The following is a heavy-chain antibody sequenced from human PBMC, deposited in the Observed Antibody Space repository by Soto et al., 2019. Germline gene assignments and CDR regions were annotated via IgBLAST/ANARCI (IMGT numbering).Heavy chain of an antibody. J-gene: IGHJ6*02. CDR1: GYTFTGYY. V-gene: IGHV1-69*13. Sequence: SVKVSCKASGYTFTGYYMHWVRQAPGQGLEWMGGIIPIFGTANYAQKFQGRVTITADESTSTAYMELSSLRSEDTAVYYFASIVLRYFDWPADYGMDVWGQGTTVTVSS. CDR2: IIPIFGTA. CDR3: ASIVLRYFDWPADYGMDV. D-gene: IGHD3-9*01.